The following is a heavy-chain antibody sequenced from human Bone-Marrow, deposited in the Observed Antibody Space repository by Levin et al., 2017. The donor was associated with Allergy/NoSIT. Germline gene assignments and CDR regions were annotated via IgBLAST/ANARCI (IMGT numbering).Heavy chain of an antibody. D-gene: IGHD3-22*01. CDR1: GFTFDDYT. V-gene: IGHV3-43*01. CDR2: ISWDGGST. Sequence: GGSLRLSCAASGFTFDDYTMHWVRQAPGKGLEWVSLISWDGGSTYYADSVKGRFTISRDNSKNSLYLQMNSLRTEDTALYYCAKVRYYYDSSGYYQGYYFDYWGQGTLVTVSS. CDR3: AKVRYYYDSSGYYQGYYFDY. J-gene: IGHJ4*02.